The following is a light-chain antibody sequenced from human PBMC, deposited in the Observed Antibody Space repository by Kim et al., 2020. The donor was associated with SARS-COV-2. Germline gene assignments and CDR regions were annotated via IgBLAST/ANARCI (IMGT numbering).Light chain of an antibody. CDR1: NLENKY. V-gene: IGLV3-1*01. CDR2: EDD. Sequence: SYELTQPPSVTVSPGQTASITCSGQNLENKYICWYQQKPGQSPVLVIYEDDRRPSGVPDRFSGFNSGDTATLTISGTQPLDEADFYCQAWDSNSAIFGGGTQLTVL. CDR3: QAWDSNSAI. J-gene: IGLJ2*01.